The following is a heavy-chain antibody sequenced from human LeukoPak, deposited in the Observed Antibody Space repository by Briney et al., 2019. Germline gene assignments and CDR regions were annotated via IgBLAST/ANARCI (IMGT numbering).Heavy chain of an antibody. Sequence: GGSLRLSCAASGFTFSSYNMNWVRQAPGKGLEWVSCISSGSSYIHYADSVKGRFTISRDNAKNSLYLQMNSLRAEDTAVYYCARDQYYYYGMDVWGQGTTVTVSS. V-gene: IGHV3-21*06. CDR1: GFTFSSYN. J-gene: IGHJ6*02. CDR2: ISSGSSYI. CDR3: ARDQYYYYGMDV.